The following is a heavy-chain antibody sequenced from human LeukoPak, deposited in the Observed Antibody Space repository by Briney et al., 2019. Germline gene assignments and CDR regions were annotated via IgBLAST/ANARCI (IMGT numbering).Heavy chain of an antibody. CDR2: IYYSGST. J-gene: IGHJ4*02. Sequence: SETLSLTCTVSGGSISSYYWSWIRQPPGKGLEWIGYIYYSGSTNYNPSLKSRVTISVDTSKNQFSLKLSSVTAADTAVYYCARGVSSSWFDYWGQGTLVTVSS. V-gene: IGHV4-59*01. D-gene: IGHD6-13*01. CDR1: GGSISSYY. CDR3: ARGVSSSWFDY.